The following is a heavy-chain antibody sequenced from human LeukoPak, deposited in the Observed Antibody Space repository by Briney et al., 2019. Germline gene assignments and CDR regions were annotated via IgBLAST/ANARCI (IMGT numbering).Heavy chain of an antibody. CDR2: MNPNSGNT. D-gene: IGHD6-13*01. V-gene: IGHV1-8*01. Sequence: ASVKVSCNASGYTFTSYDINWVRQATGQGLEWMGWMNPNSGNTGYAQKFQGRVTMTRNTSISTAYMELSSLRSEDTAVYYCARGGSSRRSSSWFFDYWGQGTLVTVSS. J-gene: IGHJ4*02. CDR1: GYTFTSYD. CDR3: ARGGSSRRSSSWFFDY.